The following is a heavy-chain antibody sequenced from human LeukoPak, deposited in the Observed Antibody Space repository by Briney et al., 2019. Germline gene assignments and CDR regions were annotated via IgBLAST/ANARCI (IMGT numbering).Heavy chain of an antibody. J-gene: IGHJ4*02. D-gene: IGHD3-22*01. Sequence: ASVKVSCKASGYTFTIYGISWERHAPGQGLEWMGWISAYNGNTNYAQKLQGRVTMTTDTSTSTAYMELRSLRSDDTAVYYCVREWLLYFDYWGQGTLVTVS. CDR2: ISAYNGNT. CDR1: GYTFTIYG. CDR3: VREWLLYFDY. V-gene: IGHV1-18*01.